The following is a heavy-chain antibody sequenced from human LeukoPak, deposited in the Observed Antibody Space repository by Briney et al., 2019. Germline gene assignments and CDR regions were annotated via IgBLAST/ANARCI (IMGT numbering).Heavy chain of an antibody. Sequence: GSSVKVSCKASGGTFSSYAISWVRQAPGQGLEWMGGIIPIFGTAIYAQKFQGRVTMTEDTSTDTAYMELSSLRSEDTAVYYCATLAVAETPWGQGTLVTVSS. CDR2: IIPIFGTA. V-gene: IGHV1-69*06. D-gene: IGHD6-19*01. CDR1: GGTFSSYA. J-gene: IGHJ5*02. CDR3: ATLAVAETP.